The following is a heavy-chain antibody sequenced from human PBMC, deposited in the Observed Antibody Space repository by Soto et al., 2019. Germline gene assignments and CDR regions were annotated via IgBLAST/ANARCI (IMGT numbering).Heavy chain of an antibody. Sequence: PSETLSLTCTVSGGSISSYYWSWIRQPPGKGLEWIGYIYYSGSTNYNPSLKSRVTISVDTSKNQFSLKLSSVTAADTAVYYCARHSEWLVPEFDYWGQGTLVTVSS. CDR3: ARHSEWLVPEFDY. CDR1: GGSISSYY. J-gene: IGHJ4*02. CDR2: IYYSGST. D-gene: IGHD6-19*01. V-gene: IGHV4-59*08.